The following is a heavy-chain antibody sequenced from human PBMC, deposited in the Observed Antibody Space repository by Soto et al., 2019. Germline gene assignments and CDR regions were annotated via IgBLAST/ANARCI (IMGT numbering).Heavy chain of an antibody. V-gene: IGHV3-23*01. CDR2: IISNVGT. J-gene: IGHJ4*02. CDR3: RNDYTVDADPSNVILFDY. Sequence: GESLSLSCASSGFTFSHYAMGWVRQAPGKGRGWVSIIISNVGTFYADSVKGRFTISRDNSKNTVYLQMSSRRVEDTARIYCRNDYTVDADPSNVILFDYWGQGAMVTVSS. D-gene: IGHD2-8*01. CDR1: GFTFSHYA.